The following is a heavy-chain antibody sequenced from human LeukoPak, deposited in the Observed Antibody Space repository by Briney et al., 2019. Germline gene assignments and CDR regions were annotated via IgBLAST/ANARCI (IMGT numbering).Heavy chain of an antibody. J-gene: IGHJ6*03. V-gene: IGHV1-2*02. CDR1: GYTFTGYY. D-gene: IGHD6-13*01. CDR3: ARSSPPTYYHFYYYMDV. Sequence: ASVKVSCKASGYTFTGYYLHWVRQAPGQGLEWMGWINPSSGGAKYAQNFQGRVIITTDTSISTAYMELSSLRSDDTAVYYGARSSPPTYYHFYYYMDVWGKGSTVTVSS. CDR2: INPSSGGA.